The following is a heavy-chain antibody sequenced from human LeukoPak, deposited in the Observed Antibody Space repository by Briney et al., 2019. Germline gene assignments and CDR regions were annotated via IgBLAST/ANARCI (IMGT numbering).Heavy chain of an antibody. Sequence: PGGSLRLSCAASGFTFSSYGMYWVRRAPGKGLVCVAFIRYDGNNKYYGDSVKGRLTIYRDNSKNTLYLQMNSLRAEDTAVYYCEKSISQGRIIDYWGQGTLVTVSS. CDR3: EKSISQGRIIDY. CDR2: IRYDGNNK. CDR1: GFTFSSYG. D-gene: IGHD3-10*01. J-gene: IGHJ4*02. V-gene: IGHV3-30*02.